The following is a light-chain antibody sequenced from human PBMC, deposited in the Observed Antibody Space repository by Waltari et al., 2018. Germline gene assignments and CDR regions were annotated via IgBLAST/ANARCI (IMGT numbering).Light chain of an antibody. Sequence: EIVLTQSPVILSVSPGERTTLSCRASQSITSNLAWYQQQPGQSPRLLMYGASIRAAGIPARFSGSGSGTEFTLTISSLQSEDFAVYYCQQYNNWLPLTFGGGTKVEIK. V-gene: IGKV3-15*01. CDR2: GAS. CDR3: QQYNNWLPLT. J-gene: IGKJ4*01. CDR1: QSITSN.